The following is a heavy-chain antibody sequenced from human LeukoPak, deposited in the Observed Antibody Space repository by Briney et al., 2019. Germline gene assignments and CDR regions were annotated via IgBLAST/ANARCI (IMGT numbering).Heavy chain of an antibody. CDR2: ISISGGST. D-gene: IGHD3-10*01. CDR1: GFTFSSYA. Sequence: PGGSLRLSCAASGFTFSSYAMSWVRQAPGKGLEWVSAISISGGSTYYANSVKGRFTISRDNVKNTLYLQMNSLRAEDTAVYYCGKDRGGLRLFDYWGQGTLVTVSS. V-gene: IGHV3-23*01. J-gene: IGHJ4*02. CDR3: GKDRGGLRLFDY.